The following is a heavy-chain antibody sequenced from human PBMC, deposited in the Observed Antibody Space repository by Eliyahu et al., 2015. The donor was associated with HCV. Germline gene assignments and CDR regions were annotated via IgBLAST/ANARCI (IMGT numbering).Heavy chain of an antibody. CDR3: TRDRYDDGWFDP. J-gene: IGHJ5*02. D-gene: IGHD3-3*01. CDR2: ITTTDNT. CDR1: GFTFSSFX. Sequence: EVQLVESGGGLVRPGGSLRLXCAASGFTFSSFXMXWVRQSTGRGLEWVSSITTTDNTFYSDSVKGRFTISRENAKNSLYLQMNSLRVGDTAIYYCTRDRYDDGWFDPWGQGTLVTVSS. V-gene: IGHV3-13*01.